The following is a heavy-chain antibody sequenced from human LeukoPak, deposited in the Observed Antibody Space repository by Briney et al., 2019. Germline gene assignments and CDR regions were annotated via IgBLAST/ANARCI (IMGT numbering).Heavy chain of an antibody. CDR1: GFTFSSYG. Sequence: GGSLRLSCAASGFTFSSYGMSWVRQAPGKGLEYVSAISSNGGSTYYANSVKGRFTISRDNSKNTLYLQMNSLRAEDTAVYYCAKRGDYDSSGYYFDYWGQGTLVTVSS. CDR3: AKRGDYDSSGYYFDY. D-gene: IGHD3-22*01. V-gene: IGHV3-64*01. J-gene: IGHJ4*02. CDR2: ISSNGGST.